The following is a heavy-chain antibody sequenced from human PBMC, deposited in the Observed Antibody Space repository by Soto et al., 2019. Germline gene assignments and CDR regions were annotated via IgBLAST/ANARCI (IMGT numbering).Heavy chain of an antibody. J-gene: IGHJ6*02. V-gene: IGHV3-30*18. Sequence: GGSLRLSCAASGFTFSSYVLHWVRQAPGKGLEWVAVISYDGSNKYYADSVKGRFTISRDNSKNTLYLQMNSLRAEDTAVYYCAKSIAAAYYYYGMDVWGQGTTVNVSS. D-gene: IGHD6-13*01. CDR1: GFTFSSYV. CDR3: AKSIAAAYYYYGMDV. CDR2: ISYDGSNK.